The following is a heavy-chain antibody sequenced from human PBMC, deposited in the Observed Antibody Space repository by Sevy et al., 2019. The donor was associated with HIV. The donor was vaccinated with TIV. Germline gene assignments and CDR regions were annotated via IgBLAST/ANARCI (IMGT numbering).Heavy chain of an antibody. CDR1: GFSFSNYW. J-gene: IGHJ6*02. V-gene: IGHV3-7*03. D-gene: IGHD2-2*01. CDR3: ARDCSSASCLWGLDV. CDR2: IKRDGSER. Sequence: GGSLRLSCAASGFSFSNYWMSWVRQAPGKGLESVANIKRDGSERYYVASVKGRFTISRDNAKTSLYLQMHSLRAEDTAVYYCARDCSSASCLWGLDVWGQGTTVTVSS.